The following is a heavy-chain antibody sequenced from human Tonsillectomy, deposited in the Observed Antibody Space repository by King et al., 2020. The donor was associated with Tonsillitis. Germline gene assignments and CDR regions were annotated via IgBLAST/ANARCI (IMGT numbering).Heavy chain of an antibody. CDR2: IIPIFGTA. CDR3: ARSHYDSSGYYSYYYYYMDV. CDR1: GDTFSIYA. D-gene: IGHD3-22*01. Sequence: VQLVESGAEVKKPGSSVKVSCKASGDTFSIYAISWVRQAPGEGLEWVGGIIPIFGTANYAQKFQGRVTITADKSTSIAYMELSSLRSEDTAVYYCARSHYDSSGYYSYYYYYMDVWGKGTTVTVSS. V-gene: IGHV1-69*06. J-gene: IGHJ6*03.